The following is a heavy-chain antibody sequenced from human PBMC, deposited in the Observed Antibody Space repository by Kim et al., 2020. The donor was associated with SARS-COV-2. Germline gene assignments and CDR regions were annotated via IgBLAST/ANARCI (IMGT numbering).Heavy chain of an antibody. J-gene: IGHJ4*02. D-gene: IGHD3-3*01. CDR3: ARVITIFGVVRSAFDY. V-gene: IGHV4-59*01. Sequence: LRSRVTISVDTSKNQFSRKLSSVTAADTAVYYCARVITIFGVVRSAFDYWGQGTLVTVSS.